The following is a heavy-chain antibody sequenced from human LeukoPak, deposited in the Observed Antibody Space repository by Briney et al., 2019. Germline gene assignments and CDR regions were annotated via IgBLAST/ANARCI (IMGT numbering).Heavy chain of an antibody. CDR2: ICPDGTVT. J-gene: IGHJ4*02. Sequence: PGGSLRLSCAASGFTFSTYCRHWVRQAPGKGPMWVSRICPDGTVTKYADSVKARFIISRDNARNTVYLQMNSLRVEDTAVYYCVRDFRSADYWGQGTLVTVSS. CDR3: VRDFRSADY. V-gene: IGHV3-74*01. CDR1: GFTFSTYC.